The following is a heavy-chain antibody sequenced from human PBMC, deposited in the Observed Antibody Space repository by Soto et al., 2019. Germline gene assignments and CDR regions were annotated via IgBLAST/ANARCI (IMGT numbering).Heavy chain of an antibody. Sequence: SETLSLTCTVSGGSISSGGYYWSWIRQHPGKGLEWIGYIYYSGSTYCNPSLKSRVTISVDTSKNQFSLKLSSVTAADTAVYYCXRVRLRTGYYYYYGMDVWGQGTTVTVSS. CDR1: GGSISSGGYY. CDR2: IYYSGST. CDR3: XRVRLRTGYYYYYGMDV. V-gene: IGHV4-31*03. D-gene: IGHD4-17*01. J-gene: IGHJ6*02.